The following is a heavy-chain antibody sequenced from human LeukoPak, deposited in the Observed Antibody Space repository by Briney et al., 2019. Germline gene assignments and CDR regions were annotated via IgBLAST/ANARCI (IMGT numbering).Heavy chain of an antibody. CDR3: ARGDNSDYGPNWFDP. D-gene: IGHD4/OR15-4a*01. Sequence: SETLSLTCTVSGGSIRRGYYWGWIRQPPGQGLEWIGSISHTGNTYYNPSLKSRVTISIDMSDNQFSLKLSFVTAADTAVYYCARGDNSDYGPNWFDPWGQGTLVTVSS. CDR1: GGSIRRGYY. V-gene: IGHV4-38-2*02. J-gene: IGHJ5*02. CDR2: ISHTGNT.